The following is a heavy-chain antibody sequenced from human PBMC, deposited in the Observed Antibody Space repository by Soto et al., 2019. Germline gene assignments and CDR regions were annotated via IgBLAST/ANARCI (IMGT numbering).Heavy chain of an antibody. Sequence: SETLSLTCAVYGGSISSNKWWSWVRQPPGKGLEWIGEIYHSGSTNYNPSLKSRVTISLDKSKNQFSLKLTSVTAEASAVYYCARDDHIVVVPTSLGAMDVWAQGTTVTV. CDR3: ARDDHIVVVPTSLGAMDV. CDR2: IYHSGST. J-gene: IGHJ6*02. D-gene: IGHD2-2*01. V-gene: IGHV4-4*02. CDR1: GGSISSNKW.